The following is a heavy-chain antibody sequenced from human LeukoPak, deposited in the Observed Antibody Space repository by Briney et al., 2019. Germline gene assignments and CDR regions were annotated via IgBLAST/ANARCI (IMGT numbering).Heavy chain of an antibody. J-gene: IGHJ6*03. CDR2: IYHSGST. CDR1: GYSISSGYY. CDR3: ARQHDSYYYYYIDV. V-gene: IGHV4-38-2*01. Sequence: PSETLSLTCAVSGYSISSGYYWGWIRQPPGKGLEWIGNIYHSGSTYYNTSLRSRVSMSVDTSKNQFSLTLSFVTAADTAVYYCARQHDSYYYYYIDVWGSGTTVTVSS.